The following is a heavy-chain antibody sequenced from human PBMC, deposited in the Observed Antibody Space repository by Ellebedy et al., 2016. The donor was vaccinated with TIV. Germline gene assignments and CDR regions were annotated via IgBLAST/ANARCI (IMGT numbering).Heavy chain of an antibody. Sequence: GESLKISXAASGFIFSSYWMHWVRQAPGKGLVWVSRINSDGSSTNYADSVKGRFTISRDNAKNTLYLQMNSLRAEDTAVYYCAREWMRGMDGWGQGTTVTVSS. CDR2: INSDGSST. J-gene: IGHJ6*02. CDR3: AREWMRGMDG. CDR1: GFIFSSYW. V-gene: IGHV3-74*01. D-gene: IGHD2-2*03.